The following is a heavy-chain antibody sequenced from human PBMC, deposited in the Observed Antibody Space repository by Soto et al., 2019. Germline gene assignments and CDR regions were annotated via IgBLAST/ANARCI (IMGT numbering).Heavy chain of an antibody. CDR1: GGSIISSSYY. V-gene: IGHV4-39*01. CDR3: AKNYGSGSYWEVDY. J-gene: IGHJ4*02. D-gene: IGHD3-10*01. Sequence: PSETLSLTCTVSGGSIISSSYYWGWIRQPPGKGLEWIGSIYYSGSTYYNPSLKSRVTISVDTSKNQFSLKLSSVTAADTAVYYCAKNYGSGSYWEVDYWGQGTLVTVSS. CDR2: IYYSGST.